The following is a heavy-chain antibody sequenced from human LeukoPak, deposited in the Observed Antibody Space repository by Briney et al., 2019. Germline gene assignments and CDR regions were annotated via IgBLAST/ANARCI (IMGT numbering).Heavy chain of an antibody. Sequence: SETLSLTCTVSGGSISSSSYYWGWIRQPPGKGLEWIGSIYYSGSTNYNPSLKSRVTISVDTSKNQFSLKLSSVTAADTAVYYCARDLAGFGEFKYNWFDPWGQGTLVTVSS. CDR1: GGSISSSSYY. D-gene: IGHD3-10*01. J-gene: IGHJ5*02. CDR3: ARDLAGFGEFKYNWFDP. V-gene: IGHV4-39*07. CDR2: IYYSGST.